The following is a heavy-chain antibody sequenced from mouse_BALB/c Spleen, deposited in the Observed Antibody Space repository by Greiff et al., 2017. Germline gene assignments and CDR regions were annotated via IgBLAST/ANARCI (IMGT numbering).Heavy chain of an antibody. J-gene: IGHJ4*01. CDR3: ARGGTLYAMDY. CDR1: GYTFTSYY. D-gene: IGHD3-3*01. CDR2: IYPGNVNT. V-gene: IGHV1S56*01. Sequence: VQLQQSGPELVKPGASVRISCKASGYTFTSYYIHWVKQRPGQGLEWIGWIYPGNVNTKYNEKFKGKATLTADKSSSTAYMQLSSLTSEDSAVYFCARGGTLYAMDYWGQGTSVTVSS.